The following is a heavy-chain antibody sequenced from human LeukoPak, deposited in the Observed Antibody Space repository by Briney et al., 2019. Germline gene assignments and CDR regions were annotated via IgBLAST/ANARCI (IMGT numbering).Heavy chain of an antibody. CDR1: GFTFSSYG. Sequence: GRSLRLSCAASGFTFSSYGMHWVRQAPGKGLEWVAVIWYDGSIKYYADSVKGRFTISRDNSKNTLYLQMNSLRAEDTAVYYCAIFDRAYYYDSSGYYPFDYWGQGTLVTVSS. CDR3: AIFDRAYYYDSSGYYPFDY. D-gene: IGHD3-22*01. V-gene: IGHV3-33*01. J-gene: IGHJ4*02. CDR2: IWYDGSIK.